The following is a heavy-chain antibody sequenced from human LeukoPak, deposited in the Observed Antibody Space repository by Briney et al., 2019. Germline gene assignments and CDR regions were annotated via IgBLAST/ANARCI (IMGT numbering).Heavy chain of an antibody. CDR2: IYHSGST. V-gene: IGHV4-4*02. J-gene: IGHJ4*02. CDR3: ARRSGWYGGRFDY. D-gene: IGHD6-19*01. Sequence: SETLSLTCAVSGGSISSSNWWSWVRQPPGKGLEWIGEIYHSGSTNYNPSLKSRVTISVDTSKNQFSLKLSSVTAADTAVYYCARRSGWYGGRFDYWGQGTLVTVSS. CDR1: GGSISSSNW.